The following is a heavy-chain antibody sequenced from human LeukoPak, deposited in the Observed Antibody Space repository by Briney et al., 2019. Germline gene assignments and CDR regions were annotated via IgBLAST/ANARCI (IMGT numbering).Heavy chain of an antibody. Sequence: ASVKASCKASGYTFTCYDINWVRQATGQGLEWMGWMKPNSGNTGYAQKFQGRVTMTRNTSISTAYMELSSLRSEDTAVYYCARGRLYYYGSRSYYTPSARYGMDVWGQGTTVTVSS. V-gene: IGHV1-8*01. CDR1: GYTFTCYD. J-gene: IGHJ6*02. CDR3: ARGRLYYYGSRSYYTPSARYGMDV. D-gene: IGHD3-10*01. CDR2: MKPNSGNT.